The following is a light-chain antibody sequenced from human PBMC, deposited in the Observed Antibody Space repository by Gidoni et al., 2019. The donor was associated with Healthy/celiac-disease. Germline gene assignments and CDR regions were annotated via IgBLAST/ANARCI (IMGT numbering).Light chain of an antibody. CDR1: SRDVGSYNL. J-gene: IGLJ2*01. CDR3: CSYAGSRTHVV. V-gene: IGLV2-23*02. CDR2: EVS. Sequence: QSALTQPASVSGSPGQSFTISCTGTSRDVGSYNLVSWYQQHPGKAPKLMIYEVSKRPSGVSKRCSGSKSGNTAALTISGLQAEDEADYYCCSYAGSRTHVVFGGGTKLTGL.